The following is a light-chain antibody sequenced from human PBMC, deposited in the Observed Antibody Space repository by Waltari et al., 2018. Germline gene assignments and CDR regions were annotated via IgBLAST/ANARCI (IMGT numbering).Light chain of an antibody. CDR3: AAHTSRGTWV. J-gene: IGLJ3*02. CDR2: AVK. CDR1: SSDVGYSNY. Sequence: QSALTQPASVSGSPGQSITISCTGTSSDVGYSNYVSWYQQFPGKVPIVLISAVKIRPSGGFNRFAASTSGNTASLTISGLQSEDEADYYCAAHTSRGTWVFGGGTKVTVL. V-gene: IGLV2-14*01.